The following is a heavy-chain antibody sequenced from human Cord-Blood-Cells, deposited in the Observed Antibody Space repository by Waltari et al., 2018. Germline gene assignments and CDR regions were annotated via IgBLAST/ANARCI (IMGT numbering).Heavy chain of an antibody. Sequence: QVQLVQSGAEVKKPGASVKVSCKASGYTFTSYYMHCVRQAPGQGLEWMGIINPSGSSTSYAQKFQGRVTMTSDTSTSTVYMELSSLRSEDTAVYYCARSDRTGSYYFDYWGQGTLVTVSS. D-gene: IGHD1-1*01. CDR2: INPSGSST. V-gene: IGHV1-46*01. J-gene: IGHJ4*02. CDR3: ARSDRTGSYYFDY. CDR1: GYTFTSYY.